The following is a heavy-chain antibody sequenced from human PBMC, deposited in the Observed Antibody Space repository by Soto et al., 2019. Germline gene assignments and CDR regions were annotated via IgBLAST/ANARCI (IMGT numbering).Heavy chain of an antibody. CDR2: TYYRSKWYN. V-gene: IGHV6-1*01. Sequence: SQTLSLTCAISGDSVSSNSAAWNWIRQSPSRGLEWLGRTYYRSKWYNDYAVSVKSRITINPDTSKNQFSLKLSSVTAADTAVYYCARAPDYDSSGYGMDVWGQGTTVTVSS. CDR1: GDSVSSNSAA. CDR3: ARAPDYDSSGYGMDV. J-gene: IGHJ6*02. D-gene: IGHD3-22*01.